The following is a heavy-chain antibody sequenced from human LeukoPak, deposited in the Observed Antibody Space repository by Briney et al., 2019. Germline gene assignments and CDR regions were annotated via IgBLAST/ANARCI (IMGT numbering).Heavy chain of an antibody. CDR3: AKSVSTVTTIQLDY. Sequence: PGGSLRLSCTASGFTFGDYAMSWFRQAPGKGLEWVAVISYDGSNKYYADSVKGRFTISRDNSKNTLYLQMNSLRAEDTAVYYCAKSVSTVTTIQLDYWGQGTLVTVSS. CDR1: GFTFGDYA. D-gene: IGHD4-17*01. CDR2: ISYDGSNK. V-gene: IGHV3-30*18. J-gene: IGHJ4*02.